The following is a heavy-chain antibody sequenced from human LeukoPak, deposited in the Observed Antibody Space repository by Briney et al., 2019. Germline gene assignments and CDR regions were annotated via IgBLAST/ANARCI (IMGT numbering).Heavy chain of an antibody. J-gene: IGHJ6*03. D-gene: IGHD3-10*01. Sequence: SETLSLTCAVYGGSFSGYYWSWIRQPPGKGLEWIGEINHSGSTNYNPSLKSRVIISADTSKNQFSLKLSSVTAADTAVFYCARRATTPRFTLVRNNPVRFYYYYMDVWGKGTTVTISS. V-gene: IGHV4-34*01. CDR2: INHSGST. CDR1: GGSFSGYY. CDR3: ARRATTPRFTLVRNNPVRFYYYYMDV.